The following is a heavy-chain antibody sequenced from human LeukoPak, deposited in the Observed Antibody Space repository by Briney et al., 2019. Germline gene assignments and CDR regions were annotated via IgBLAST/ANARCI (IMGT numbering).Heavy chain of an antibody. Sequence: GGSLRLSCAASGFTFNSFAMNWVRQAPGKGLEWVSSISGSDGSSHYADFVKGRFTISRGNSKNTLHLQMNSLRAEDTAVYYCAKILGVGGYTRYKGFDQWGQGTLVTVSS. CDR1: GFTFNSFA. V-gene: IGHV3-23*01. D-gene: IGHD3-16*02. CDR2: ISGSDGSS. CDR3: AKILGVGGYTRYKGFDQ. J-gene: IGHJ4*02.